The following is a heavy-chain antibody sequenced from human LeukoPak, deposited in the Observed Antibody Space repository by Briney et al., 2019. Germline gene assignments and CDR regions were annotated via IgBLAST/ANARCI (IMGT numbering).Heavy chain of an antibody. Sequence: SGPTLVKPTQTLTLTCTFSGFSLSTSAVGVGWIRQPPGKALEWLALVHRDDDKRYSPSLKSRLTITKDTSRNQVVLTMTNMDPVDTATYYCAHATLVYDSSGYYMGWFDPWGQGTLVTVSS. CDR3: AHATLVYDSSGYYMGWFDP. CDR1: GFSLSTSAVG. CDR2: VHRDDDK. D-gene: IGHD3-22*01. V-gene: IGHV2-5*02. J-gene: IGHJ5*02.